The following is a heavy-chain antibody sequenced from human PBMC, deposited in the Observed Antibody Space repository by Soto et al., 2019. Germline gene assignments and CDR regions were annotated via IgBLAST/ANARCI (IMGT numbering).Heavy chain of an antibody. D-gene: IGHD3-16*01. V-gene: IGHV4-34*01. CDR2: INHVGIT. J-gene: IGHJ6*02. CDR1: GGSFRGFY. Sequence: QVQLQQWGAGLLKPSETLSLTCAVSGGSFRGFYWTWIRQSPGKGLEWLGDINHVGITNYNPSLKSRLTLSLDTSKKQFSLKLTSVTAADTAVYYCARLGDGGKSGYFYYFYDLDVWGRGTTVTVSS. CDR3: ARLGDGGKSGYFYYFYDLDV.